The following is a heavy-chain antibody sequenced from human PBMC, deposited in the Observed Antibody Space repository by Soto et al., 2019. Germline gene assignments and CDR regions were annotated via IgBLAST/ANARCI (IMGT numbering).Heavy chain of an antibody. D-gene: IGHD5-18*01. CDR2: IYYSGST. V-gene: IGHV4-61*01. Sequence: SEVRSVTCTVSAGAVRSGRCYWRCIGPPPGGGLEWIGYIYYSGSTNYNPSLKSRVTISVDTSKNQFSLKLSSVTAADTAVYYCAREVHSYGPSGHNWFDPWGPGTLVTVSS. CDR3: AREVHSYGPSGHNWFDP. CDR1: AGAVRSGRCY. J-gene: IGHJ5*02.